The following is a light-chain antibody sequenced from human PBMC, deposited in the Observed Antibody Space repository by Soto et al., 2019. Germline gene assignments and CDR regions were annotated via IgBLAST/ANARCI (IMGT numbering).Light chain of an antibody. CDR1: SSDAGNYNF. J-gene: IGLJ3*02. CDR3: CSYAGSSTSWV. V-gene: IGLV2-23*01. Sequence: ALTQPASVSGSPGQSITISCTGTSSDAGNYNFVSWYQQHPGKAPKVIIYEDSTRPSGVSNRISGSKAGNTASLTISGLQAEDESDYYCCSYAGSSTSWVFGGGTKVTVL. CDR2: EDS.